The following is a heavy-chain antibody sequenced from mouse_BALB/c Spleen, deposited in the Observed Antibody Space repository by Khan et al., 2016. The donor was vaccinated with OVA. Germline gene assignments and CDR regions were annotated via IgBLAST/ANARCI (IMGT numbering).Heavy chain of an antibody. D-gene: IGHD2-4*01. V-gene: IGHV1-7*01. CDR2: INPTTGYT. CDR1: GYIFTSYW. CDR3: ARSPTMITQFSY. Sequence: VQLQESGAELAKPGASVKMSCKASGYIFTSYWMHWVKQRPGQGLEWIGFINPTTGYTEYNQKFKDKATLTADKSSSTAYMQLSSLTSEDSAVYCCARSPTMITQFSYWGQGTLVTVSA. J-gene: IGHJ3*01.